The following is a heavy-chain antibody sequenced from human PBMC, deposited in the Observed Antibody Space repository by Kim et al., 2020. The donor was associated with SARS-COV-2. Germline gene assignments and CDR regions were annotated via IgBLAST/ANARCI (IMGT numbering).Heavy chain of an antibody. J-gene: IGHJ5*02. CDR3: ARGLVWGPPRIDP. CDR1: GGSFSGYY. CDR2: INHSGST. D-gene: IGHD3-16*01. Sequence: SETLSLTCAVYGGSFSGYYWSWIRQPPGKGLEWIGEINHSGSTNYNPSLKSRVTISVDTSKNQFSLKLSSVTAADTAVYYCARGLVWGPPRIDPWGQGTLVTVSS. V-gene: IGHV4-34*01.